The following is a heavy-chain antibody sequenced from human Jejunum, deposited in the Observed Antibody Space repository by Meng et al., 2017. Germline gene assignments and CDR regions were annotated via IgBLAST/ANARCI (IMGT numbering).Heavy chain of an antibody. CDR1: GASIGSSSYC. D-gene: IGHD4-17*01. V-gene: IGHV4-39*07. CDR2: INYSGNT. J-gene: IGHJ3*02. Sequence: SETLSLTCTVSGASIGSSSYCWAWIRQPPGKGLEWIGSINYSGNTYDNPSLRSRVTISVDTSQNQFSLKLNSVTAADTAVYHCARANFGDYFHDAYDIWGRGTMVTVSS. CDR3: ARANFGDYFHDAYDI.